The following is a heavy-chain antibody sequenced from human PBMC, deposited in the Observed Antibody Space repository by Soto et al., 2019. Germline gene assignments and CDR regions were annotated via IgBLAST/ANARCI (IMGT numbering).Heavy chain of an antibody. CDR3: ARDKFSVGANFVYYYYMDV. CDR1: GFTFSNYT. CDR2: MGRNGGTT. Sequence: EVHLVESGGGLVQPGGSLGLSCAAAGFTFSNYTMPWVRQAPGKGLEYVSAMGRNGGTTYYANSVKGRFTISRDNSKNTLYLQMGSLRAEDMAVYYCARDKFSVGANFVYYYYMDVWGKGTTVTVSS. D-gene: IGHD2-15*01. V-gene: IGHV3-64*01. J-gene: IGHJ6*03.